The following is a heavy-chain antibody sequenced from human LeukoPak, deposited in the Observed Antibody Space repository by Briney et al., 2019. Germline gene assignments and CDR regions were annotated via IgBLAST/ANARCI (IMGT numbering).Heavy chain of an antibody. CDR3: SSGFDY. CDR1: GFSLSDYT. D-gene: IGHD3-22*01. V-gene: IGHV3-21*01. Sequence: PGGSLRLSCAAAGFSLSDYTMNWVHQAPGKGLEWVSSISSSSSYIYYADSVKGRFTISRDNAKNSLDLQLNSLRAEHSAVYYDSSGFDYWGQGTLVTVSS. CDR2: ISSSSSYI. J-gene: IGHJ4*02.